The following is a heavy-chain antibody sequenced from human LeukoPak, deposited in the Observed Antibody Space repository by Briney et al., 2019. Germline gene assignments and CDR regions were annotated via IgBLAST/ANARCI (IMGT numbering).Heavy chain of an antibody. D-gene: IGHD3-3*01. CDR3: ARDGPVQSSDLDY. J-gene: IGHJ4*02. Sequence: PGGSLRLSCAASGFTFSSYAMHWVRQAPGKGLEWVAVISYDGSNKYYADSVKGRFTISRDNSKNTLYLQMNSLRAEDTAVYYCARDGPVQSSDLDYWGQGTLVTVSS. CDR1: GFTFSSYA. CDR2: ISYDGSNK. V-gene: IGHV3-30-3*01.